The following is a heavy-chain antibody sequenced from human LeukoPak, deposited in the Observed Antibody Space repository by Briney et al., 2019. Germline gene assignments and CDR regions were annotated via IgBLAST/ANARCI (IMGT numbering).Heavy chain of an antibody. CDR1: GFTFSSYA. CDR3: ARGGGLRAYYFDY. J-gene: IGHJ4*02. Sequence: GRSLRLSCAASGFTFSSYAMHWVRQAPGKGLEWVAVISYDGSNKYYADSVKGRFTISRDNSKNTLYLQMNSLRAEDTAVYYCARGGGLRAYYFDYWGLGTLVTVSS. D-gene: IGHD5-24*01. V-gene: IGHV3-30-3*01. CDR2: ISYDGSNK.